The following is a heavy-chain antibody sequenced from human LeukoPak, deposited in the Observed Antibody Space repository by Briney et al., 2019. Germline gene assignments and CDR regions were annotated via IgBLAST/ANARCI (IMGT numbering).Heavy chain of an antibody. CDR2: SNPSSGDS. Sequence: ASVKVSCKASGYTFTVYYIHWVRQAPGQGLEWMGWSNPSSGDSKYAQKFQGRVTMTRDTSISTAYMELSSLRSDDTAVYYCVTVKSAFDIWGQRTMVTVSS. CDR1: GYTFTVYY. V-gene: IGHV1-2*02. D-gene: IGHD3-16*02. J-gene: IGHJ3*02. CDR3: VTVKSAFDI.